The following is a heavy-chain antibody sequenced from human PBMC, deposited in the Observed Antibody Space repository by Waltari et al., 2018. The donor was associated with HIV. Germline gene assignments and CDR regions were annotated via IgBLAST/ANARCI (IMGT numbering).Heavy chain of an antibody. D-gene: IGHD2-2*01. CDR3: ASTHCSSTSCYADWYFDL. CDR1: GGPISIGRYY. CDR2: IYYSGST. Sequence: QVQLQESGPGLVKPSQTLSLSCTVSGGPISIGRYYWSWIRQHPGKGLEWIGYIYYSGSTYYNPSLKSRVTISVDTSKNQFSLKLSSVTAADTAVYYCASTHCSSTSCYADWYFDLWGRGTLVTVSS. J-gene: IGHJ2*01. V-gene: IGHV4-31*03.